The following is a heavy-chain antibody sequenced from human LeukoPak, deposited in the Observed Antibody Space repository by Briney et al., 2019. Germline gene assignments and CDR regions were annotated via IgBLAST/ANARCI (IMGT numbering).Heavy chain of an antibody. V-gene: IGHV1-18*04. Sequence: ASVKVSCKASGFTFKNYGFSWVRQAPGQGLQWMGWISADNGNTKYAQNLQGRVIMTTDRSTGTAYVELTSLRSDDAAVYYCARDRRGYSAYDGAGFDYWGQGTLVTVSS. CDR1: GFTFKNYG. CDR3: ARDRRGYSAYDGAGFDY. CDR2: ISADNGNT. D-gene: IGHD5-12*01. J-gene: IGHJ4*02.